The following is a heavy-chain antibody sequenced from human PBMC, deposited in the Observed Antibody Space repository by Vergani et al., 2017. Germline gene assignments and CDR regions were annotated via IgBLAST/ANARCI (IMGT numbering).Heavy chain of an antibody. J-gene: IGHJ4*02. V-gene: IGHV3-69-1*01. Sequence: DVQLLESGGGLVQPGGSLRLSCAASGFTFRDSAMSWVRQAPGKGLEWVSAISTSSAYYTDSVKGRFTISRDNAKNSLYLQMNSLRAEDTAVYYCARSGACEGDYWGQGTLVTVSS. CDR1: GFTFRDSA. CDR3: ARSGACEGDY. D-gene: IGHD5-12*01. CDR2: ISTSSA.